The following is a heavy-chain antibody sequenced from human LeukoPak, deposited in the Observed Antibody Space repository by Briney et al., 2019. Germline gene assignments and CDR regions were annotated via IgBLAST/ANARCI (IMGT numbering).Heavy chain of an antibody. Sequence: GSLRLSCAGSGFTFVGYGMHGFRQPPGKGLEGVGVIAYDGSRAFYADSVKGRFTISRDNSKNTMSVQMDDLRAEDTAVYYCTRYNNDHFDYWGQGTLVTVSS. CDR1: GFTFVGYG. CDR2: IAYDGSRA. J-gene: IGHJ4*02. D-gene: IGHD1-14*01. V-gene: IGHV3-33*01. CDR3: TRYNNDHFDY.